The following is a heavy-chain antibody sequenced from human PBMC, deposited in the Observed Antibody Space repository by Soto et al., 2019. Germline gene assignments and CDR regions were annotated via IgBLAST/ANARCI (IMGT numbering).Heavy chain of an antibody. J-gene: IGHJ5*02. CDR2: IYYSGST. D-gene: IGHD2-2*03. CDR3: ARDFGYCSSTSCYVRFDP. V-gene: IGHV4-59*01. Sequence: SETLSLTCTVSGGSISSYYWSWIRQPPGKGLEWIGYIYYSGSTNYNPSLKSRVTISVDTSKNQFSLKLSSVTAADTAVYYCARDFGYCSSTSCYVRFDPWGQGTLVTVSS. CDR1: GGSISSYY.